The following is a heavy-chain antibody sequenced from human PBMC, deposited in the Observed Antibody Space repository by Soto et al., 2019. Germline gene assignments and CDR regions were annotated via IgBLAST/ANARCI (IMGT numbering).Heavy chain of an antibody. V-gene: IGHV3-21*01. CDR1: GFTFSSYS. CDR3: ASDSVHIVVVPAASYYYYYYMDG. J-gene: IGHJ6*03. CDR2: IRSSSSYI. Sequence: EVQLVESGGGLVKPGGSLRLSCAASGFTFSSYSMNWVRQAPGKGLEWVSSIRSSSSYIYYADSVKGRFTISRDNAKNSLYLQMNSLRAEDTAVYYCASDSVHIVVVPAASYYYYYYMDGWGKGTTVTVSS. D-gene: IGHD2-2*01.